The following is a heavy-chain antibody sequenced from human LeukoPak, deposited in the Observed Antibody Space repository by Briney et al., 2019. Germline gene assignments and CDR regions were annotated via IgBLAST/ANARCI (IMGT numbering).Heavy chain of an antibody. J-gene: IGHJ5*02. CDR1: GGTFSSYA. D-gene: IGHD4-11*01. V-gene: IGHV1-69*05. CDR3: ARDRERAHDYSNYRAYGWFDP. Sequence: SVKVSCKASGGTFSSYAISWVRQAPGQGLEWMGGIIPIFGTANYAQKFQGRVTMTRDTSTSTVYMELSSLRSEDTAVYYCARDRERAHDYSNYRAYGWFDPWGQGTLVTVSS. CDR2: IIPIFGTA.